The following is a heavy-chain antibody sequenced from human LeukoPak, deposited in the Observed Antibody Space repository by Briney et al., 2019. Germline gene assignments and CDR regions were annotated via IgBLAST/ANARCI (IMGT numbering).Heavy chain of an antibody. J-gene: IGHJ4*02. CDR2: IRYDGSNK. D-gene: IGHD6-19*01. CDR3: AKNLPYSSGSFDY. V-gene: IGHV3-30*02. CDR1: GFTFSTYG. Sequence: QPGGSLRLSCAASGFTFSTYGMYWVRQAPGKGLEWVAFIRYDGSNKYYVDSVKGRFTISRDNSKNTLYLEMNNLRAEDTAVYYCAKNLPYSSGSFDYWGQGILVTVSS.